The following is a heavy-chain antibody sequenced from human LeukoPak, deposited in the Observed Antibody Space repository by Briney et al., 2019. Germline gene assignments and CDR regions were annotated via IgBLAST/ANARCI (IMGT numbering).Heavy chain of an antibody. J-gene: IGHJ6*03. Sequence: SETLSLTCTVSGGSISSYYWSWIRQPPGKGLEWIGYIYYSGSTNYNPSLKSRVTISVDTSKNQFSLKLSSVTAADTAVYYCARDGPVGATLHYYYYMDVWGKGTTVTVSS. CDR3: ARDGPVGATLHYYYYMDV. CDR2: IYYSGST. D-gene: IGHD1-26*01. CDR1: GGSISSYY. V-gene: IGHV4-59*01.